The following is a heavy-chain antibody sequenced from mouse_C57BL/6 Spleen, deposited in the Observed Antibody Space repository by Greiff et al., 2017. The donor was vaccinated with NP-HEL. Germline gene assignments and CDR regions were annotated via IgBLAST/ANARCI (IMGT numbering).Heavy chain of an antibody. Sequence: QVQLQQPGAELVKPGASVKMSCKASGYTFTSYWITWVKQRPGQGLEWIGDIYPGSGSTNYNEKFKSKATLTVDTSSSTAYMQLSSLTSEDSAVYYCARGVAQAYYFDYWGQGTTLTVSS. J-gene: IGHJ2*01. D-gene: IGHD1-3*01. V-gene: IGHV1-55*01. CDR3: ARGVAQAYYFDY. CDR1: GYTFTSYW. CDR2: IYPGSGST.